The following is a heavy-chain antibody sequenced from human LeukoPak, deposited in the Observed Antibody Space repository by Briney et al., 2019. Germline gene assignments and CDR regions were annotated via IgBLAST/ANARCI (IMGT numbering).Heavy chain of an antibody. D-gene: IGHD5-12*01. J-gene: IGHJ6*02. CDR1: GGSISSYY. V-gene: IGHV4-59*01. Sequence: SETLSLTCTVPGGSISSYYWSWIRQPPGKGLEWNGYIYYSGSTNYNPSLKSRVTISVDTSKNQLSLKLSSVTAADTAVYYCARGGPVATYRKYYYGMDVWGQGTTVTVSS. CDR3: ARGGPVATYRKYYYGMDV. CDR2: IYYSGST.